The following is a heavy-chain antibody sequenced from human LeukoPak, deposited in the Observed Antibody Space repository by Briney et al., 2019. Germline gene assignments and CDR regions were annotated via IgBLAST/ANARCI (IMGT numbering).Heavy chain of an antibody. CDR2: RSYDGSNK. CDR3: ARARGGNHRYPFDL. V-gene: IGHV3-30*03. CDR1: GFTLSDYG. Sequence: PGGSLRLSCAVSGFTLSDYGTHWVRQAPGKGLEWVAVRSYDGSNKYYADSVKGRFTISRDNSKNTLYLQMSSLRVEDTAVYYCARARGGNHRYPFDLWGQGTLVTVSS. D-gene: IGHD3-16*02. J-gene: IGHJ4*02.